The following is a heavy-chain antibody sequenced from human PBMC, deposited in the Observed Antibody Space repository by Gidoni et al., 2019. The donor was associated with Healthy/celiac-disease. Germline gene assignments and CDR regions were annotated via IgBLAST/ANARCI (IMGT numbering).Heavy chain of an antibody. J-gene: IGHJ3*02. Sequence: EVQLLESGGGLVQPGGSLRLSCAASGFPFRSYAMSWVRQAPGKGLEWVSAISGSGGSTYYADSVKGRFTISRDNSKNTLYLQMNSLRAEDTAVYYCAKDRGNYYGSGSVFDIWGQGTMVTVSS. D-gene: IGHD3-10*01. CDR1: GFPFRSYA. CDR3: AKDRGNYYGSGSVFDI. CDR2: ISGSGGST. V-gene: IGHV3-23*01.